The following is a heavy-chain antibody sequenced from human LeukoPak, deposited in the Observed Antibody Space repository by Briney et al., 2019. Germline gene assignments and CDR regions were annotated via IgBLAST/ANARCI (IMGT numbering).Heavy chain of an antibody. CDR3: ARASFLYCSSSTCLFDY. CDR1: GYTFTDYY. Sequence: ASVKVSCKASGYTFTDYYMHWVRRAPGQGFEWMGWINPNDGDTNYAQKFQGRVTMTRDTSISTAHMEVSRLRSDDTAVYYCARASFLYCSSSTCLFDYWGQGTLVTVSS. D-gene: IGHD2-2*01. J-gene: IGHJ4*02. CDR2: INPNDGDT. V-gene: IGHV1-2*02.